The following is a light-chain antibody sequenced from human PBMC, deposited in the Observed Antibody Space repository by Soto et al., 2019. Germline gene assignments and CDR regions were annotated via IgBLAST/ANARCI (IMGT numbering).Light chain of an antibody. CDR1: QSLLHSNGYNY. V-gene: IGKV2-28*01. J-gene: IGKJ5*01. CDR2: LGS. Sequence: EIVMTQSPFSLPFTPGEPASISCRSSQSLLHSNGYNYLDWYLQKPGQSPQLLIYLGSNRASGVPDRFSGSGSGTDFTLKISRVEAEDVGVYYCMQALQPTFGQGTRLEIK. CDR3: MQALQPT.